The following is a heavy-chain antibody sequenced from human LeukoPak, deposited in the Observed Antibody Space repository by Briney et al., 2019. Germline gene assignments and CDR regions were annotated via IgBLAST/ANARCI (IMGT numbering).Heavy chain of an antibody. CDR3: ARGTYYYGSGSYYNHYNWFDP. Sequence: KASQTLSLTCAVSGGSISSGGYSWSWIRQPPGKGLERIGYIYHSGSTYYNPSLKSRVTISVDRSKNQFSLKLSSVTAADTAVYYCARGTYYYGSGSYYNHYNWFDPWGQGTLVTVSS. V-gene: IGHV4-30-2*01. CDR1: GGSISSGGYS. D-gene: IGHD3-10*01. CDR2: IYHSGST. J-gene: IGHJ5*02.